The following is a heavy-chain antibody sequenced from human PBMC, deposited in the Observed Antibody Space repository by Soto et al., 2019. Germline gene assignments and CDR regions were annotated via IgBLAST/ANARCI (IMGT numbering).Heavy chain of an antibody. CDR1: GDSISTYD. CDR2: IYHSGTT. D-gene: IGHD4-17*01. Sequence: SETLSLTCTVSGDSISTYDWSWIRQSPGKGLEWIGCIYHSGTTKYNPSLKSRVTISVDTSKNQFSLKLSSVTAADTAVYYCARSLYGDSLKYFDYWGQGTLVTVSS. CDR3: ARSLYGDSLKYFDY. J-gene: IGHJ4*02. V-gene: IGHV4-59*12.